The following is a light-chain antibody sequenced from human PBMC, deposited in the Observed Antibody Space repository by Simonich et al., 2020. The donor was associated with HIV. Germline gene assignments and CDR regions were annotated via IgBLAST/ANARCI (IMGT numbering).Light chain of an antibody. CDR1: QGVSSD. V-gene: IGKV3-15*01. CDR2: GAS. J-gene: IGKJ2*01. Sequence: EIVMTQSPATLSVSPGERATLSCRASQGVSSDLAWYQQKPGQAPRLLIYGASTRATGIPARFSGSGSGTEFTLTINSLQSEDFVVYYCQQYNNWPYTFGQGTKLEIK. CDR3: QQYNNWPYT.